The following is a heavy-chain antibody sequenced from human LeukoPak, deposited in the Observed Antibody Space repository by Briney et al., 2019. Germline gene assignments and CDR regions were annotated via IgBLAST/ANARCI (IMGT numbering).Heavy chain of an antibody. V-gene: IGHV3-33*05. D-gene: IGHD2-2*01. Sequence: GGSLRLSCAASGFIFSSDDMHWVRQAPGKGLEWVAGIQSNGRNKYYVDSVKGRFAISRDNSKSTLYLQVNSLRVEDTALYYCARESEGGTGTSCPDYWGQGTLVAVSS. CDR2: IQSNGRNK. CDR3: ARESEGGTGTSCPDY. J-gene: IGHJ4*02. CDR1: GFIFSSDD.